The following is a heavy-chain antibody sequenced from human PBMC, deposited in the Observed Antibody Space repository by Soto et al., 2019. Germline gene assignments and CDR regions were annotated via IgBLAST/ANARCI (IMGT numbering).Heavy chain of an antibody. CDR3: ATIDDVTFHY. CDR1: GGSISSYY. J-gene: IGHJ4*02. CDR2: IYYSGST. Sequence: SETLSLTCTVSGGSISSYYWSWIRQPPGKGLEWIGYIYYSGSTNYNPSLKSRVTISVDTSKNQFSLKLSSVTAADTAVYYCATIDDVTFHYWGLGTLVTVSS. V-gene: IGHV4-59*01. D-gene: IGHD1-1*01.